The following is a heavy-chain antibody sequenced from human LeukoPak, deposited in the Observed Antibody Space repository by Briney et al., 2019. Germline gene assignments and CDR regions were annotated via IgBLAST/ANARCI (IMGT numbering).Heavy chain of an antibody. J-gene: IGHJ5*02. CDR2: IRNDGSKD. D-gene: IGHD6-13*01. CDR3: VKGGSSSHNWFDP. Sequence: GGSLRLSCAASGFTFRDFGMHWVRQAPGKGLEWVAFIRNDGSKDYYPDSVKGRFTISRDNSRTTLYLQMHSLRIEGTAVYYCVKGGSSSHNWFDPWGQGILVTVSS. V-gene: IGHV3-30*02. CDR1: GFTFRDFG.